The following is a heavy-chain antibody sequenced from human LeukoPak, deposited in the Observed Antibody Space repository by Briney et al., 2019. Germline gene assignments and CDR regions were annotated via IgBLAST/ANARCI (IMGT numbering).Heavy chain of an antibody. CDR1: GFTFSSYA. D-gene: IGHD3-16*01. J-gene: IGHJ4*02. CDR3: ARGLLGDTVD. Sequence: PGGSPRLSCAASGFTFSSYAMSWVRQAPGKGLEWVSAISGSGGSTCYADSVKGRFTISRDNSKNSLYLQMNSLRAEDTAVYYCARGLLGDTVDWGQGTLVTVSS. V-gene: IGHV3-23*01. CDR2: ISGSGGST.